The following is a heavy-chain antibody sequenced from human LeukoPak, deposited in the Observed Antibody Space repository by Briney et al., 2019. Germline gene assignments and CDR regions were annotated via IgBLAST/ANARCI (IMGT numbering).Heavy chain of an antibody. CDR3: ARSNRLVDTTMVTYSYFYYMDV. J-gene: IGHJ6*03. CDR1: GASITNHF. D-gene: IGHD5-18*01. CDR2: VHATGST. V-gene: IGHV4-4*07. Sequence: SETLSLTCTVSGASITNHFWTWIRQPAGRGLEWIGDVHATGSTNYNPSLESRVSMSLDASMNQFSLRLSSLTAADTAVYYCARSNRLVDTTMVTYSYFYYMDVWGKGTTVTTSS.